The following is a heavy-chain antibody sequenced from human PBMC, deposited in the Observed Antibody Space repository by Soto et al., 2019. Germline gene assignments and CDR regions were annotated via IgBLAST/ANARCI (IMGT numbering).Heavy chain of an antibody. V-gene: IGHV3-23*01. Sequence: LRLSCAASGFTFSSYAMSWVRQAPGKGLEWVSAISGSGGSTHYADSVKGRFTISRDNSKNTLYLQMNSLRAEDTAVYYCARGVAGPRLQHAFDIWGQGTMVTVSS. CDR2: ISGSGGST. D-gene: IGHD6-19*01. CDR3: ARGVAGPRLQHAFDI. J-gene: IGHJ3*02. CDR1: GFTFSSYA.